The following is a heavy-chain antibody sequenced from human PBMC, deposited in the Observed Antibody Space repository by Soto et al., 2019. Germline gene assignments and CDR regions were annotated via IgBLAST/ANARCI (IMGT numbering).Heavy chain of an antibody. CDR3: AKGRDGVDV. CDR1: GFTFRSYA. V-gene: IGHV3-23*01. J-gene: IGHJ6*02. Sequence: GGSLRLSCAASGFTFRSYAMTWVRQAPGKGLEWVSAISDNGDATHYADSVKGRFIIPRDNSKNTLYLHMNSLRAEDTAVFYCAKGRDGVDVWGQGTTVTVSS. CDR2: ISDNGDAT.